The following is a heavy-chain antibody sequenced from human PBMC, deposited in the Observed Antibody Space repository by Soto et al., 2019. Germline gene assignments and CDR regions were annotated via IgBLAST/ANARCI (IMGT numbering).Heavy chain of an antibody. J-gene: IGHJ4*02. CDR2: ISYDGSNK. CDR1: GFTFRSYA. Sequence: PGGSLGLSCGASGFTFRSYAMHWVRQATGQGLEWGQVISYDGSNKYYADSVKGRFTISRDNSKNTLYLQMNSRRPEDTAVYYCPRPYNSGWYGDLDYWGQGTLVTVSS. V-gene: IGHV3-30-3*01. CDR3: PRPYNSGWYGDLDY. D-gene: IGHD6-19*01.